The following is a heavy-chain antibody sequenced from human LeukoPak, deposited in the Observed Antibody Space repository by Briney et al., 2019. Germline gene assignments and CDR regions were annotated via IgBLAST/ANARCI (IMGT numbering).Heavy chain of an antibody. CDR3: AKDLENYYDSSGYVDY. CDR2: ISDDGSNK. J-gene: IGHJ4*02. Sequence: PGRSLRLSCAASGFTFSSYGMHWVRQAPGKGLEWVAAISDDGSNKYYADSVKGRFTISRDNSKNTVYLQMKSLRAEDTAVYYCAKDLENYYDSSGYVDYWGQGTLVTVSS. D-gene: IGHD3-22*01. V-gene: IGHV3-30*18. CDR1: GFTFSSYG.